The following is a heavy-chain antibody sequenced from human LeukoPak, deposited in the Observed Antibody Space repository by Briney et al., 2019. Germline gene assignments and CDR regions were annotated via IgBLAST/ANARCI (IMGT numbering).Heavy chain of an antibody. Sequence: ASVKVSCKASGYTFTSYAMNWVRQAPGQGLEWMGWINTNTGNPTYAQGFTGRFVFSLDTSVSTAYLQISSLKAEDTAVYYCARALTYYDSSGYYYDGVYFDYWGQGTLVTVSS. V-gene: IGHV7-4-1*02. J-gene: IGHJ4*02. CDR3: ARALTYYDSSGYYYDGVYFDY. CDR1: GYTFTSYA. D-gene: IGHD3-22*01. CDR2: INTNTGNP.